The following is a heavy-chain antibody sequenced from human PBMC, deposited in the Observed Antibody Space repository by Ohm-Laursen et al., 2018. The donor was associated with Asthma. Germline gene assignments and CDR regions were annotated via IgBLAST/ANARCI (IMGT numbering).Heavy chain of an antibody. CDR1: GFSLSTSRMR. CDR2: IDSDDDK. D-gene: IGHD3/OR15-3a*01. J-gene: IGHJ4*02. CDR3: VRWTSGYFDY. V-gene: IGHV2-70*04. Sequence: STQTLTLTCTFSGFSLSTSRMRVSWIRQPPGQALEWLARIDSDDDKLYSTSLKTRLTISKDTSKNQVVLTMTNMDPVDTATYYCVRWTSGYFDYWGQGTLVTVSS.